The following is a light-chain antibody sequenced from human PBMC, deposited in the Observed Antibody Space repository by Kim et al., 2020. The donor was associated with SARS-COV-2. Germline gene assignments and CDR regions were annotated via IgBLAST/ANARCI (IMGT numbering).Light chain of an antibody. CDR1: SLRTYY. CDR2: GKN. Sequence: VALGQTVRITCQGDSLRTYYTTGFQQKPGQAPIVVFYGKNNRPSGIPDRFSGSSSGNTASLTITATQAGDEADYYCNSRDNNDNVLFGGGTRLTVL. J-gene: IGLJ2*01. V-gene: IGLV3-19*01. CDR3: NSRDNNDNVL.